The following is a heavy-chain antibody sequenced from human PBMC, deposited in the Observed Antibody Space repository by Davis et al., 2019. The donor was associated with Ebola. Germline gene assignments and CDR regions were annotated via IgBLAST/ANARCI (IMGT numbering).Heavy chain of an antibody. Sequence: GESLKISCAASGFTFSSYAMSWVRQAPGKGLEWVSAISGSGGSTYYADSVKGRFTISSDKSKNTLYLQMNSLRAEDTAVYYCAKDLYYDILTGYSPSGGMDVWGQGTTVTVSS. CDR3: AKDLYYDILTGYSPSGGMDV. V-gene: IGHV3-23*01. CDR1: GFTFSSYA. D-gene: IGHD3-9*01. CDR2: ISGSGGST. J-gene: IGHJ6*02.